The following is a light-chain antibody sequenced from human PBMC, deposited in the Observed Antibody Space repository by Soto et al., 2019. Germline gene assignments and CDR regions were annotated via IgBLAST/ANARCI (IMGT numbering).Light chain of an antibody. V-gene: IGKV1-5*03. CDR1: QSVSTW. J-gene: IGKJ5*01. CDR3: QQYNNWPPIT. CDR2: MAS. Sequence: IQMTQSPSTLSASVGDRVTITCRASQSVSTWLAWYQQKPGKAPQVLISMASTLESGVPSRFSGSGSGTEFTLTISSLQPDDFAVYYCQQYNNWPPITFGQGTRLEIK.